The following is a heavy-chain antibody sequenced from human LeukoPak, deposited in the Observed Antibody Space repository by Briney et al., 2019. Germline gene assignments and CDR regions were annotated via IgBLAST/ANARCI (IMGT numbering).Heavy chain of an antibody. CDR2: IYPGDSDT. J-gene: IGHJ3*02. CDR3: ARHCSSTSCSEGPYDAFDI. D-gene: IGHD2-2*01. Sequence: GESLKISCKGSGYSFTSYWIGWVRQMPGKGLEWMGIIYPGDSDTRYSPSFQGQVTISADKSISTAYLQWSSLKASDTAMYYCARHCSSTSCSEGPYDAFDIWGQGTMVTVSS. V-gene: IGHV5-51*01. CDR1: GYSFTSYW.